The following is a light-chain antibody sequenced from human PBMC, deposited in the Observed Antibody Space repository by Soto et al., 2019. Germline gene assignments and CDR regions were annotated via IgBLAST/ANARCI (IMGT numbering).Light chain of an antibody. V-gene: IGLV2-14*01. J-gene: IGLJ1*01. CDR2: EVS. CDR1: SSDIGGYNH. CDR3: TSYTSSTTNYV. Sequence: QSALTQPASVSGSPGQSITFSCTGTSSDIGGYNHVSWYQQHPGKAPKLMIYEVSNRPSGVSDRFSGSKSGNTASLTISGLQAEDEADYYCTSYTSSTTNYVFGTGTKLTVL.